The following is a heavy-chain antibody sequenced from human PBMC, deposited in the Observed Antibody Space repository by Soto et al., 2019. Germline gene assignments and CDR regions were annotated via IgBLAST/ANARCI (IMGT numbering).Heavy chain of an antibody. J-gene: IGHJ4*02. CDR2: INAGNGNT. V-gene: IGHV1-3*01. CDR3: ARDWQGKQLDSNYFDY. Sequence: ASVKVSCKASGYTFTSYAMHWVRQAPGQRLEWMGWINAGNGNTKYSQKFQGRVTITRDTSASTAYMELSSLRSEDTAVYYCARDWQGKQLDSNYFDYWGQGTLVTVSS. D-gene: IGHD6-6*01. CDR1: GYTFTSYA.